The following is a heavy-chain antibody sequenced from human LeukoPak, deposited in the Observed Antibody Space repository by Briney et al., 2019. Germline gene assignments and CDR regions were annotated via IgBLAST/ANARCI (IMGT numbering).Heavy chain of an antibody. CDR1: GFTFSSYA. J-gene: IGHJ3*02. Sequence: GGSLRLSCAASGFTFSSYAMSWVRQAPGKGLEWVSAISGSGGSTYYADSVKGRFTISRDNSKNTLYLQMDSLRAEDTAVYYCAKDGGDDSSGYDAFDIWGQGTMVTVSS. CDR3: AKDGGDDSSGYDAFDI. D-gene: IGHD3-22*01. CDR2: ISGSGGST. V-gene: IGHV3-23*01.